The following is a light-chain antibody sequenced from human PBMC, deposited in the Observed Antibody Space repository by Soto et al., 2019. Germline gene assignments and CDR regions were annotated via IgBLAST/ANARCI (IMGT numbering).Light chain of an antibody. CDR1: SSNIGTNT. CDR3: AAWDDSLNGYV. J-gene: IGLJ1*01. CDR2: RNN. V-gene: IGLV1-44*01. Sequence: QSVLTQPPSASGTPGQRVTISCSGSSSNIGTNTVNWYRHLPGTAPKLLIYRNNERPSGAPDRFSGSKSGTSASLAISGLQSEDEADYYCAAWDDSLNGYVFGTGTKVTVL.